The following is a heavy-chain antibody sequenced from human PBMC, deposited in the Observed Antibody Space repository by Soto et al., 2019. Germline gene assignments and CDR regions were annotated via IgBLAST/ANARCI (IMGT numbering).Heavy chain of an antibody. V-gene: IGHV4-39*01. J-gene: IGHJ5*02. D-gene: IGHD2-2*01. CDR3: ARHLGYCSSTSCYESWFVP. CDR2: IYYSGST. CDR1: GGSISSSSYY. Sequence: SETLSLTCTVSGGSISSSSYYWGWIRQPPGKGLEWIGSIYYSGSTYYNPSLKSRVTISVDTSENQFSLKLSSVTAADTAVYYCARHLGYCSSTSCYESWFVPWGQGTLVTVSS.